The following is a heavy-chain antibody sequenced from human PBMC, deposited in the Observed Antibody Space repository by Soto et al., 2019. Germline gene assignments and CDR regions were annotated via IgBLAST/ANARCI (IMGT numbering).Heavy chain of an antibody. D-gene: IGHD3-10*01. CDR2: IYPGDSDT. CDR3: ARQVHHTGYYYYYYGMDV. V-gene: IGHV5-51*01. J-gene: IGHJ6*02. Sequence: PGESLKISCKGSGYSFTSYWIGWVRQMPGKGLEWMGIIYPGDSDTRYSPSFQGQVTISADKSISTAYLQWSSLKASDTAMYYCARQVHHTGYYYYYYGMDVWGQGTTVTVSS. CDR1: GYSFTSYW.